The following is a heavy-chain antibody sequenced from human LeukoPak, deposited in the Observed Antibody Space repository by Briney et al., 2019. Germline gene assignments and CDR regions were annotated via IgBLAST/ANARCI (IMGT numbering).Heavy chain of an antibody. J-gene: IGHJ5*02. CDR1: GFTFSSYW. CDR2: IKQDGSEK. Sequence: GGSLRLSCAASGFTFSSYWMSWVRQAPGKGLEWVANIKQDGSEKYYVDSVKGRFTISRDNAKNSLYLQMNSVRAEDTAVYYCARVLGYAGYSSGWYGGNWFDPWGQGTLVTVSS. CDR3: ARVLGYAGYSSGWYGGNWFDP. V-gene: IGHV3-7*01. D-gene: IGHD6-19*01.